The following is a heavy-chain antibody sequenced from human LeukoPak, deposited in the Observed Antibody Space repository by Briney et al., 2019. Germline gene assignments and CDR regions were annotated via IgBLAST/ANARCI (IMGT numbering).Heavy chain of an antibody. J-gene: IGHJ5*02. Sequence: SETLSLTCAVYGGSFSGYYWSWIRQPPGKGLEWIGEINHSGSTNYNPSPKSRVTISVDTSKNQFSLKLSSVTAADTAVYYCARGPAWGSYYVRWFDPWGQGTLVTVSS. CDR2: INHSGST. CDR3: ARGPAWGSYYVRWFDP. D-gene: IGHD1-26*01. CDR1: GGSFSGYY. V-gene: IGHV4-34*01.